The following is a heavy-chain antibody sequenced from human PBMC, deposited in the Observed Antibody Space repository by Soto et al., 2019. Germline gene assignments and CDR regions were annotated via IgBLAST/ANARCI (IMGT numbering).Heavy chain of an antibody. CDR2: ISYDGSNK. D-gene: IGHD3-22*01. J-gene: IGHJ4*02. CDR3: ASGGGVPYYYDSSGYYDY. Sequence: GGSLRLSCAASGFTFSSYAMHWVRQAPGKGLEWVAVISYDGSNKYYADSVKGRFTISRDNSKNTLYLQMNSLRAEDTAVYYCASGGGVPYYYDSSGYYDYWGQGTLVTVSS. V-gene: IGHV3-30-3*01. CDR1: GFTFSSYA.